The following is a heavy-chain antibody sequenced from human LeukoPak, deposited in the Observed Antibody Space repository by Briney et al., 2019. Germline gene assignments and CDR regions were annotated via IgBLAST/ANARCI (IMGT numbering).Heavy chain of an antibody. CDR3: ASGYYYDSSALGSFDY. J-gene: IGHJ4*02. CDR1: GGTFTSYA. V-gene: IGHV1-69*13. Sequence: GASVKVSCKASGGTFTSYAISWVRQAPGQGLKWMGGIIPIFGTANYAQKFQGRVTITADESTSTAYMELSSQRSEDTAVYYCASGYYYDSSALGSFDYWGQGTLVTVSS. CDR2: IIPIFGTA. D-gene: IGHD3-22*01.